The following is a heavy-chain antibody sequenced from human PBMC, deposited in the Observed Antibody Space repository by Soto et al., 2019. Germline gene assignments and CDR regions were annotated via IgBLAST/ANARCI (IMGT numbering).Heavy chain of an antibody. CDR1: GGSISSYY. J-gene: IGHJ3*02. CDR3: ARQKVTRYFDWLLGPAFDI. V-gene: IGHV4-59*08. Sequence: QVQLQESGPGLVKPSETLSLTCTVSGGSISSYYWSWIRQPPGKGLEWIGYIYYSGSTNYNPSLKSRVTISVDTSKNQFSLKLSSVPAADTAVYYCARQKVTRYFDWLLGPAFDIWGQGTMVTVSS. D-gene: IGHD3-9*01. CDR2: IYYSGST.